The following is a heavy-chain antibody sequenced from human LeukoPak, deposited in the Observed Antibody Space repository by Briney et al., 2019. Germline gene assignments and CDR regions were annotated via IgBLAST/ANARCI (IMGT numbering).Heavy chain of an antibody. Sequence: GGSLRLSCAASGFTLSSYSMNWVRQAPGKGLEWVSSISSSSSYIYYADSVKGRFTISRDNAKNSLYLQTNSLRAEDTAVYYCARDHPDLRFDPWGQGTLVTVSS. J-gene: IGHJ5*02. V-gene: IGHV3-21*01. CDR1: GFTLSSYS. CDR2: ISSSSSYI. CDR3: ARDHPDLRFDP.